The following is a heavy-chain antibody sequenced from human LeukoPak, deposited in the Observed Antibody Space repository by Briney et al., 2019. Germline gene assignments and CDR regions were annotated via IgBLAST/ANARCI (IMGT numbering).Heavy chain of an antibody. CDR2: INQDGSEK. CDR1: GFTFSSYW. CDR3: ARGGSKSVVPAFYYYMDV. Sequence: GGSLRLSCAASGFTFSSYWMSWVRQAPGKGLEWVANINQDGSEKYYVDSVKGRFTITRDNAKNSLYLQMNSLRAEDTAVYYCARGGSKSVVPAFYYYMDVWGKGTTVTVSS. V-gene: IGHV3-7*01. D-gene: IGHD2-2*01. J-gene: IGHJ6*03.